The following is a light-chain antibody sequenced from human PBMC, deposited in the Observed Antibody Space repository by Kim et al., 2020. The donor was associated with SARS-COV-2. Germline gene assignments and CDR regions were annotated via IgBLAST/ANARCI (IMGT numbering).Light chain of an antibody. CDR3: QYYGISYT. V-gene: IGKV3-20*01. CDR2: GAS. Sequence: VLTQSPGTLSLYPGARATLSCRANQSISAPYLSWYQQKPGQAPRVLMQGASSRATGIPDRFSGSGSRADFTLTISGLEPEDAAVYYCQYYGISYTFGQETKLEI. CDR1: QSISAPY. J-gene: IGKJ2*01.